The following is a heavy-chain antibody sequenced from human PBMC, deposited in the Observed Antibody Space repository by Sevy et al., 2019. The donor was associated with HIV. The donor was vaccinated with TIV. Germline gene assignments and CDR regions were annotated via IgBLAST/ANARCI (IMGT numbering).Heavy chain of an antibody. V-gene: IGHV3-23*01. CDR2: LSFGWGEI. D-gene: IGHD2-8*01. CDR3: AREGCTKPHDY. J-gene: IGHJ4*02. CDR1: GFTFSKYS. Sequence: GGSLRLSCAASGFTFSKYSMSWVRQPPGKGLEWVSTLSFGWGEINYADSVKGSFTISRDKSKSSVYLQMNNLRPEDTAVYYCAREGCTKPHDYWGQGTLVTVSS.